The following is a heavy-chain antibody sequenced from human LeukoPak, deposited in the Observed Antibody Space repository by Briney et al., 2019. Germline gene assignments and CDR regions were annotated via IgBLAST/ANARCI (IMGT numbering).Heavy chain of an antibody. CDR3: ARQVGRGTQVYYMDV. J-gene: IGHJ6*03. CDR1: SVSISGGGYC. Sequence: PSETLSPTCAVSSVSISGGGYCWNWIRLPPGKGLEWIGYICYSGITYYNPSLKSRLTMSLDTSNNQFSLHLSSVTAADTAVYYCARQVGRGTQVYYMDVWGKGTTVTVSS. V-gene: IGHV4-30-4*07. CDR2: ICYSGIT. D-gene: IGHD3-16*01.